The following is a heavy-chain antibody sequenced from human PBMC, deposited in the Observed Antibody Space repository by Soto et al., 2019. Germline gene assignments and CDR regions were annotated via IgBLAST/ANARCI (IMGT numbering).Heavy chain of an antibody. V-gene: IGHV1-69*02. J-gene: IGHJ4*02. D-gene: IGHD4-17*01. CDR3: ARLASVTTTVH. CDR2: IIPILGIA. Sequence: QVQLVQSGAEVKKPGSSVKVSCKASGGTFSSYTISWVRQAPGQGLEWMGRIIPILGIANYAQKFQGRVKSTVXKSTCTAFMELSSLISAYTAVYNCARLASVTTTVHGGQGTLVAVSS. CDR1: GGTFSSYT.